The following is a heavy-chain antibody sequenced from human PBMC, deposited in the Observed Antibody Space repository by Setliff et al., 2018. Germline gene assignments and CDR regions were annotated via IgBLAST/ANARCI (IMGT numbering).Heavy chain of an antibody. CDR1: GGSISSGGYY. V-gene: IGHV4-31*03. CDR3: ARGAYYNFWSGYYMDY. D-gene: IGHD3-3*01. CDR2: IYYSGST. J-gene: IGHJ4*02. Sequence: SETLSLTCTVSGGSISSGGYYWSWIRQHPGKGLEWIGYIYYSGSTYYNPSLKSRVTISVDTSKNQFSLKLSSVTAADTAVYYCARGAYYNFWSGYYMDYWGQGTLVTV.